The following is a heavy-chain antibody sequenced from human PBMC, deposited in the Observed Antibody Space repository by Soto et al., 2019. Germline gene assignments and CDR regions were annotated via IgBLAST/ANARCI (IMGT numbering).Heavy chain of an antibody. J-gene: IGHJ3*02. Sequence: SVKVSCKASGGTFSSYAISWVRQAPGQGLEWMGGIIPIFGTANYAQKFQGRVTITADESTSTAYMELSSLRSEDTAVYYCARGGYSGSRLAAFDIWGQGTMVTVSS. CDR1: GGTFSSYA. V-gene: IGHV1-69*13. CDR3: ARGGYSGSRLAAFDI. CDR2: IIPIFGTA. D-gene: IGHD1-26*01.